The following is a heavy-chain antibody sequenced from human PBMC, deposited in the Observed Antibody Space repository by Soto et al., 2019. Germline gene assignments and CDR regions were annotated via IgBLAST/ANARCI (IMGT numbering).Heavy chain of an antibody. CDR3: ARSTDGYYYGSGSLHFDY. D-gene: IGHD3-10*01. CDR1: GYTFTGYY. CDR2: INPNSGGT. V-gene: IGHV1-2*04. Sequence: ASVKVSCKASGYTFTGYYMHWVRQAPGQGLEWMGWINPNSGGTNYAQKFQGWVTMTRDTSISTAYMELSRLRSDDTAVYYCARSTDGYYYGSGSLHFDYWGQGTLVTVSS. J-gene: IGHJ4*02.